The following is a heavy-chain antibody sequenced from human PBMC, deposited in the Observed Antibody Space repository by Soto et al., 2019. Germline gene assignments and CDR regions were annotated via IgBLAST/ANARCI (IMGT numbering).Heavy chain of an antibody. V-gene: IGHV3-30-3*01. CDR1: GFTFSSYA. CDR2: ISYDGSNK. CDR3: ARDQKDCSSTSCYIYYYYGMDV. Sequence: FLRLSCAASGFTFSSYAMHWVRQAPGKGLEWVAVISYDGSNKYYADSVKGRFTISRDNSKNTLYLQMNSLRAEDTAVYYCARDQKDCSSTSCYIYYYYGMDVWGQGTTVTVSS. D-gene: IGHD2-2*01. J-gene: IGHJ6*02.